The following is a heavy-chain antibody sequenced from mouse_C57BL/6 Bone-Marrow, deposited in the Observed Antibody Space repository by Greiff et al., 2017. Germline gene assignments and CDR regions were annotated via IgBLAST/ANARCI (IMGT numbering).Heavy chain of an antibody. V-gene: IGHV1-85*01. CDR2: IYPRAGST. D-gene: IGHD2-4*01. CDR3: ASGIKWYFDV. CDR1: GYTFTRYA. Sequence: VQLQQSGPELVKPGASVKLSCKASGYTFTRYAINWVKQRPGQGLEWIGWIYPRAGSTKYNEKFKGKATLTVDTSSSTAYMELHSLTSEDSAVYFCASGIKWYFDVWGTGTTVTVSS. J-gene: IGHJ1*03.